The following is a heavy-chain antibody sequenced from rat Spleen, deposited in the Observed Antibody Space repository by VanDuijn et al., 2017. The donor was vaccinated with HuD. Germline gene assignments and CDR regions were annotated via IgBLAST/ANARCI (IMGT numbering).Heavy chain of an antibody. Sequence: EVQLQESGPGLVKPSQSLSLTCSVTGYSITSNYRWNWIRKFPGNKLEWMGYINSAGSTNYSPSLKSRISITRDTSKNQFFLQVNSVTTEDTATYYCARAGWDDFDYWGQGVMVTVSS. CDR1: GYSITSNYR. CDR2: INSAGST. J-gene: IGHJ2*01. CDR3: ARAGWDDFDY. V-gene: IGHV3-3*01. D-gene: IGHD1-12*03.